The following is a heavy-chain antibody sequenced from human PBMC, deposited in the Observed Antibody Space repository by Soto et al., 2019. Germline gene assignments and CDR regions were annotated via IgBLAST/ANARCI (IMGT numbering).Heavy chain of an antibody. D-gene: IGHD3-10*01. J-gene: IGHJ4*02. CDR3: ASEYYYGSGTDF. CDR2: IYHSGST. Sequence: SETLSLTCAVSSGSISSGGYSWNWIRQPPGKGLEWIGNIYHSGSTYYNPSLKSRVTISVDRSKNQFSLKLSSVTAADTAVYYCASEYYYGSGTDFWGQGTLVTVS. CDR1: SGSISSGGYS. V-gene: IGHV4-30-2*01.